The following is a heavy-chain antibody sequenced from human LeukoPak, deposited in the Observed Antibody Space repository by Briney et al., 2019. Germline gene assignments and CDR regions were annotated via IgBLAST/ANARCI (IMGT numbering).Heavy chain of an antibody. CDR3: ARRSYYDSSGYSDY. CDR1: GYGLTSYC. J-gene: IGHJ4*02. V-gene: IGHV5-51*01. D-gene: IGHD3-22*01. CDR2: IYPDYSDT. Sequence: GASLEISFKGSGYGLTSYCIAWVRPMPGKGVEGMGIIYPDYSDTRYSPSFQGQVTISADKSISTAYLQWSSLKVSDTAMYYCARRSYYDSSGYSDYWGQGTLVTVSS.